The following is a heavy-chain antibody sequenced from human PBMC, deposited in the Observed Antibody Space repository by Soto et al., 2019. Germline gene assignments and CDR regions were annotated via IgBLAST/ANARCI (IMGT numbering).Heavy chain of an antibody. V-gene: IGHV3-73*01. J-gene: IGHJ6*02. CDR3: TRLEYDVDV. Sequence: GGSLRLSXEASGFLLSVSAVHWVRQASGKGLEWVGRIRNKANNYATAYAASVKGRFTVSRDDSKNTAYLQMNSLKTEDSAVYYCTRLEYDVDVWGQGTTVTVSS. CDR1: GFLLSVSA. CDR2: IRNKANNYAT.